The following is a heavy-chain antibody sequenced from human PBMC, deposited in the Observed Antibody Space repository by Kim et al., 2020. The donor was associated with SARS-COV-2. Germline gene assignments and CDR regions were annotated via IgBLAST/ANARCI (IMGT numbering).Heavy chain of an antibody. Sequence: ASVKVSCKASGYTFTSYAMHWVRQAPGQRLEWMGWINAGNGNTKYSQKLQGRVTITRDTSASTAYMELSSLRSEDTAVYYCARYSSSWYEYFQHWGQGTLVTVSS. J-gene: IGHJ1*01. V-gene: IGHV1-3*01. CDR1: GYTFTSYA. CDR2: INAGNGNT. CDR3: ARYSSSWYEYFQH. D-gene: IGHD6-13*01.